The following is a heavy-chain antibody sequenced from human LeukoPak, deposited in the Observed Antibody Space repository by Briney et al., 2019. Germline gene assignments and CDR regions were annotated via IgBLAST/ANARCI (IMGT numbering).Heavy chain of an antibody. CDR3: ARVWVRHTTVTTYSFDY. CDR1: GGSISSSNW. D-gene: IGHD4-17*01. V-gene: IGHV4-4*02. J-gene: IGHJ4*02. Sequence: SETLSLTCAVSGGSISSSNWWSWVRQPPGKGLEWIGEIYHSGSTNYNPSLKSRVTISVDKSKNQFSLKLSSVTAADTAVYYCARVWVRHTTVTTYSFDYWGQGTLVTVSS. CDR2: IYHSGST.